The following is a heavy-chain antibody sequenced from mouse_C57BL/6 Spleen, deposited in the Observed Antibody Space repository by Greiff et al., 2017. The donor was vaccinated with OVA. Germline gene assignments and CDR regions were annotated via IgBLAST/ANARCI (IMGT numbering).Heavy chain of an antibody. Sequence: EVKLVESEGGLVQPGSSMKLSCTASGFTFSDYYMAWVRQVPEKGLEWVGKINYDGSSTYYLDTLKSRFIMSRDNAKNILYLQLSSLKSEDTATYYCARAHYYGSSLGFDYWGQGTTLTVSS. J-gene: IGHJ2*01. V-gene: IGHV5-16*01. D-gene: IGHD1-1*01. CDR1: GFTFSDYY. CDR2: INYDGSST. CDR3: ARAHYYGSSLGFDY.